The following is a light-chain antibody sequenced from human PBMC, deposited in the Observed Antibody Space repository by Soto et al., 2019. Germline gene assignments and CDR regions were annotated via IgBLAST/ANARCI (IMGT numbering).Light chain of an antibody. J-gene: IGKJ5*01. CDR1: QSVSSTY. Sequence: ESRSRCSTASQSVSSTYIAWYQQKPGQAPRLLIYGASSRATGIPDRFSGSGSGPDFTLTISILEPADFALYYCQESGSSPIAFRRGTRLEIK. V-gene: IGKV3-20*01. CDR2: GAS. CDR3: QESGSSPIA.